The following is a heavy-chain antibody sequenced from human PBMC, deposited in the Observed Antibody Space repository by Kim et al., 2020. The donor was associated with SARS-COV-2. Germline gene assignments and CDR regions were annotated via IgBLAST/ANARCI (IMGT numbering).Heavy chain of an antibody. J-gene: IGHJ6*02. V-gene: IGHV1-69*04. D-gene: IGHD3-10*01. CDR3: ARGSRGDTMVRGVNYYYYGMDV. CDR1: GGTFSSYA. Sequence: SVKVSCKASGGTFSSYAISWVRQAPGQGLEWMGRIIPILGIANYAQKFQGRVTITADKSTSTAYMELSSLRSEDTAVYYCARGSRGDTMVRGVNYYYYGMDVWGQGTTVTVSS. CDR2: IIPILGIA.